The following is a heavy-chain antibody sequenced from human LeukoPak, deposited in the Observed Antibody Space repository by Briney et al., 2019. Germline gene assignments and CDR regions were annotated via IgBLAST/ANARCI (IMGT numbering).Heavy chain of an antibody. CDR1: GFTFSSYS. V-gene: IGHV3-48*01. Sequence: GGSLRLSCAASGFTFSSYSMNWVRQAPGKGLEWVSYISSSSSTIYYADSVKGRFTISRDNAKNSLYLQMNSLGAEDTAVYYCARAYRFDPWGQGTLVTVSS. CDR3: ARAYRFDP. CDR2: ISSSSSTI. J-gene: IGHJ5*02.